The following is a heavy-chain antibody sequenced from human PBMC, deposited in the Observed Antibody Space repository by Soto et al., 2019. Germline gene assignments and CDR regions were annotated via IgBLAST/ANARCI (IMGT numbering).Heavy chain of an antibody. CDR2: INGYNGNT. Sequence: QVQLVQSGAEVKKPGASVKVSCKASGYTFTIYGISWVRQAPGQGLEWRGWINGYNGNTNYAQKLQGRVPMTTDTSTSTAYLDLRSLRSDDTAVYYCARDPVAGTYFAHWGQGTLVTVSS. V-gene: IGHV1-18*01. CDR3: ARDPVAGTYFAH. CDR1: GYTFTIYG. D-gene: IGHD6-19*01. J-gene: IGHJ4*02.